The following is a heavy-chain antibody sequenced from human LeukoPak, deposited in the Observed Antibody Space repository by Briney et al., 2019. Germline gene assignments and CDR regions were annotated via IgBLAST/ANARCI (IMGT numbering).Heavy chain of an antibody. D-gene: IGHD2-15*01. V-gene: IGHV7-4-1*02. CDR2: INTNTGNP. Sequence: ASVKVSCKASGYTFTSYAMNWVRQAPGQGLEWMGWINTNTGNPTYAQGFTGRFVFSLDTSVSTAYLQISSPKAEDTAVYYCARVPAPLMVAPNYYYYYGMDVWGQGTTVTVSS. J-gene: IGHJ6*02. CDR1: GYTFTSYA. CDR3: ARVPAPLMVAPNYYYYYGMDV.